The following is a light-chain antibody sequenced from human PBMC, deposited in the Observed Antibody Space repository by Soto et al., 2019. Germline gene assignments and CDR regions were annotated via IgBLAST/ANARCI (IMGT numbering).Light chain of an antibody. Sequence: EIVMTQSPATLSVSPGERVTLSCSARQSVSSNLAWYQQKPGQAPRLLIYGASTRATGIPARFSGSGSGTEFTLTISSLQSEDFAVYYCQQYNNWPLSFGGGTKVEIK. CDR1: QSVSSN. CDR3: QQYNNWPLS. J-gene: IGKJ4*01. V-gene: IGKV3-15*01. CDR2: GAS.